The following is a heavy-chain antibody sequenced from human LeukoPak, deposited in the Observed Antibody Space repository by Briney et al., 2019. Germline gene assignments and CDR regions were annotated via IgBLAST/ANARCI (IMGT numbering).Heavy chain of an antibody. CDR1: GFTLGDYA. CDR3: TRTGTPYYYYGVDV. J-gene: IGHJ6*02. D-gene: IGHD1-1*01. Sequence: GGPLSLSCTASGFTLGDYAMSWVRQAPGKGREGVGFIRSKAYGGTTEYAASVKGRFTISRDDSKSIAYLQMNSLKTEDTAVYYCTRTGTPYYYYGVDVWGQGTTVTVSS. V-gene: IGHV3-49*04. CDR2: IRSKAYGGTT.